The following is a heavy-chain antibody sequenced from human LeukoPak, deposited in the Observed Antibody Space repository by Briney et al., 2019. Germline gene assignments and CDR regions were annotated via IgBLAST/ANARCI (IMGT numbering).Heavy chain of an antibody. Sequence: PSETLSLTCIVSGGSISSSSHNWGWIRQPPGKGLEWIGSIYYSGSTYYNPSLKSRLTISVDTSKNQFSLKLSSVTAADTAVYYCARHDRIIASPLVWGQGTLVTVSS. CDR2: IYYSGST. CDR1: GGSISSSSHN. D-gene: IGHD6-13*01. CDR3: ARHDRIIASPLV. J-gene: IGHJ4*02. V-gene: IGHV4-39*01.